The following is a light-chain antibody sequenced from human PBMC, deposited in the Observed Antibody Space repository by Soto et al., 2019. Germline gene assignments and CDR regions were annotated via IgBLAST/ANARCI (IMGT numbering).Light chain of an antibody. CDR1: QSVSSSY. CDR3: QQYGSSWYT. CDR2: GAS. J-gene: IGKJ2*01. Sequence: EIVLTQSPGTLSLSPGERATLSCRASQSVSSSYLAWYQQKPGQAPRLLIYGASSRATGIPDRFSGSVSGTDFTLTISRLEPEDFVVYYCQQYGSSWYTFGQGTKLEIK. V-gene: IGKV3-20*01.